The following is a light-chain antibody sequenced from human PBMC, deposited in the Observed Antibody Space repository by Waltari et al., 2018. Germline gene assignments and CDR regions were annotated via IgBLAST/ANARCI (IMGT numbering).Light chain of an antibody. J-gene: IGLJ3*02. V-gene: IGLV3-21*04. Sequence: SYVLSQPPSVSVAPGETARITCEENNIGTKSVHWYKQRPGQAPELVLYYDSDRPSGIPERFSGFNAGDTAILTISRVEAGDEADYYCQVWDSSSDHRVFGGGTKVTVL. CDR3: QVWDSSSDHRV. CDR1: NIGTKS. CDR2: YDS.